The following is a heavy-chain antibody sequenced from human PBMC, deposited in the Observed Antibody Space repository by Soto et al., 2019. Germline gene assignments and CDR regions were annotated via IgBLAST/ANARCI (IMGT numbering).Heavy chain of an antibody. D-gene: IGHD1-1*01. V-gene: IGHV3-30*03. CDR3: XRVTPGNNLYYFSGLDF. CDR1: GFTFDTYG. Sequence: GGSLRLSCVASGFTFDTYGIHWVRQAPGKGLQWVALISYEGSNTYYADSVRGRFTISRDNSKNTLYLQMNTLRPEDTGLYYCXRVTPGNNLYYFSGLDFWGPGTSVTVSS. J-gene: IGHJ6*02. CDR2: ISYEGSNT.